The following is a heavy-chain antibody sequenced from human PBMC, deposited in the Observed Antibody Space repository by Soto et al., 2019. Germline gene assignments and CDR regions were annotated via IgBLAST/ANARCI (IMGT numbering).Heavy chain of an antibody. V-gene: IGHV5-51*01. CDR3: ARQGSNGAYYYYGMDV. D-gene: IGHD2-8*01. J-gene: IGHJ6*02. CDR1: GCRFSSYW. Sequence: GESLKISCKGSGCRFSSYWIAWVRQMPGKGLEWMGIIYPGDSDTIYSPSFQGQVTFSADKSTSTAYLQWSSLKASDTAIYYCARQGSNGAYYYYGMDVWGQGTTVTVSS. CDR2: IYPGDSDT.